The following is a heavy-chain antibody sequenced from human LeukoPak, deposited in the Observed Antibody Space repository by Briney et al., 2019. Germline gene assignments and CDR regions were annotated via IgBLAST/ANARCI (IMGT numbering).Heavy chain of an antibody. D-gene: IGHD3-3*01. CDR1: GFTFSSYS. CDR2: ISSSSSYI. V-gene: IGHV3-21*01. J-gene: IGHJ4*02. Sequence: GGSLRLSCAASGFTFSSYSMNWVRQAPGKGLEWVSSISSSSSYIYYADSVKGRFTISRDNAKNSLYLQMNSLRAEDTAVYYCATFTIFGVDKDFDYWGQGTLVTVSS. CDR3: ATFTIFGVDKDFDY.